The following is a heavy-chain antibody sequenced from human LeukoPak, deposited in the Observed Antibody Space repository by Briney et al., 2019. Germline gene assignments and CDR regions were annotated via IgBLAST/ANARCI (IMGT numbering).Heavy chain of an antibody. D-gene: IGHD2-2*02. CDR3: AKYTERAFDV. J-gene: IGHJ3*01. Sequence: PGGSLRLSCAASGFTFNGYAMSWVRQAPGKGLEWVSTISPTGAGTYYADSVKGLFTISRDNSKNTLYLEMNSLRAEDTAVCYCAKYTERAFDVWGQGTTVTVSS. CDR2: ISPTGAGT. CDR1: GFTFNGYA. V-gene: IGHV3-23*01.